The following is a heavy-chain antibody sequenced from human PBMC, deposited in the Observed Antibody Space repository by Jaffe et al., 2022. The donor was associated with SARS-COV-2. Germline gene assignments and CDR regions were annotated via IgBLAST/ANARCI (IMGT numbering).Heavy chain of an antibody. CDR2: IKSKTDGGTI. J-gene: IGHJ4*02. V-gene: IGHV3-15*01. CDR1: GLTLSTAW. Sequence: EVQLVESGGGLVKPGGSLRLSCAASGLTLSTAWMSWVRQAPGKGLEWVGRIKSKTDGGTIDYAVPVKGRFTISRDDSKNILYLQMNSLKTEDKAVYYCTTSLNYWGQGTLVTVSS. CDR3: TTSLNY.